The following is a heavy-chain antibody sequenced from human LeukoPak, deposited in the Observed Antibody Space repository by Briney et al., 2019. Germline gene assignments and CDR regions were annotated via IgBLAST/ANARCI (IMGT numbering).Heavy chain of an antibody. CDR3: AREKRVTMIVVATYYFDY. Sequence: ASETLSLTCTVSGGSISSYYWSWIRQPAGKGLEWIGRIYTSGSTNYNPSLKSRVTMSVDTSKNQFSLKLSSVTAADTAVYYCAREKRVTMIVVATYYFDYWGQGTLVTVSS. V-gene: IGHV4-4*07. CDR2: IYTSGST. J-gene: IGHJ4*02. D-gene: IGHD3-22*01. CDR1: GGSISSYY.